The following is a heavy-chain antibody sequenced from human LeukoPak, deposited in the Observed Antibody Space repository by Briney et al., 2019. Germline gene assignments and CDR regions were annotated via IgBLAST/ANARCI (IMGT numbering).Heavy chain of an antibody. CDR2: INPSGGST. CDR1: GYTFTSYY. Sequence: ASVKVSCKASGYTFTSYYMHWVRQAPGQGLEWMGIINPSGGSTSYAQKFQGRVTMTRDTSTSTVYTELSSLRSEDTAVYYCARERVVVIADRPDAFDIWGQGTMVTVSS. CDR3: ARERVVVIADRPDAFDI. D-gene: IGHD2-21*01. J-gene: IGHJ3*02. V-gene: IGHV1-46*01.